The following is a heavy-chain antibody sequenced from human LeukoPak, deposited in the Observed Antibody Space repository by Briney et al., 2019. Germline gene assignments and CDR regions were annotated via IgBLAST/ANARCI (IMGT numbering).Heavy chain of an antibody. Sequence: GSLRLSCAASGFTFSSYWMHWVRQPPGKGLEWIGEINYSGSTNYNPSLKSRVTISVDTSKNQFSLKLTSVTAADTAVYYCTRSSTGFPLGFWGQGTLVTVSS. J-gene: IGHJ4*02. V-gene: IGHV4-34*01. CDR2: INYSGST. D-gene: IGHD2-8*02. CDR3: TRSSTGFPLGF. CDR1: GFTFSSYW.